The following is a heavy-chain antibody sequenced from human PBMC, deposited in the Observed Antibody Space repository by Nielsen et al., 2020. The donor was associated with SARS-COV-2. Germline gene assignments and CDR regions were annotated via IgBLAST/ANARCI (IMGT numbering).Heavy chain of an antibody. CDR2: VSGDVAHTT. V-gene: IGHV3-23*01. CDR1: GFTFSAYA. CDR3: ARGGRIGYGVYLDY. D-gene: IGHD5-12*01. Sequence: GGSLRLSCAASGFTFSAYAMIWVRQAAGKGLEWVSAVSGDVAHTTYYADSVKGRFTISRDNSKNTLYLQMNGLRAEDTAIYYCARGGRIGYGVYLDYWGQGTPVTVSS. J-gene: IGHJ4*02.